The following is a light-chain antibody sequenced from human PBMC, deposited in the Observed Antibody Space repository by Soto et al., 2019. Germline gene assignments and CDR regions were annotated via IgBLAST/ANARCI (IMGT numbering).Light chain of an antibody. V-gene: IGKV1-27*01. CDR2: AAS. Sequence: DIQMTXSPSSLSASVXXXVTIACRASQGISKYLAWYQQKPGKPPNLLLYAASTLQSGVPSRFSGSGSGTDFTLTISSLQPEDVATYYCQKYNSVPWTFGQGTKVEIK. CDR3: QKYNSVPWT. CDR1: QGISKY. J-gene: IGKJ1*01.